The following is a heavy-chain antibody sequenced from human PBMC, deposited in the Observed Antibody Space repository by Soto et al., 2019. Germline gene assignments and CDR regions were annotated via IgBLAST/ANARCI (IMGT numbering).Heavy chain of an antibody. Sequence: ASVKVSCKASAYTFTTYAMHWVRQAPGQRLEWMGWINAGNGNTKYSQKFQGRVTITRDTSASTAFMELSSLRSEDTAVYYCARGADYYGAYYFDYWGQGTLVTVSS. CDR3: ARGADYYGAYYFDY. V-gene: IGHV1-3*01. CDR2: INAGNGNT. D-gene: IGHD3-10*01. CDR1: AYTFTTYA. J-gene: IGHJ4*02.